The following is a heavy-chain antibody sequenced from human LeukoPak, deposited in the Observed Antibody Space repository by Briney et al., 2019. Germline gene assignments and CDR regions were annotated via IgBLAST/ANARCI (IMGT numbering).Heavy chain of an antibody. CDR1: GFAFGSYG. Sequence: GGSLRLSCVGFGFAFGSYGMSWVRQAPGKGLEWVSSISGSGNITYNADSVKGRFTISRDNSKKTLYLQMNSLRAEDTAVYYCAKDSGVTYYYGSGSATYFENWGQGTLVTVSS. D-gene: IGHD3-10*01. V-gene: IGHV3-23*01. CDR2: ISGSGNIT. J-gene: IGHJ4*02. CDR3: AKDSGVTYYYGSGSATYFEN.